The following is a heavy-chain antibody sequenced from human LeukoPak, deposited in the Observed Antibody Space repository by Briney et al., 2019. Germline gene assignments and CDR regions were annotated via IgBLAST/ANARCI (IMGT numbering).Heavy chain of an antibody. V-gene: IGHV4-30-2*01. CDR1: GGSISSGGHY. J-gene: IGHJ3*02. CDR3: ARVAVTAPDAFDI. D-gene: IGHD2-21*02. CDR2: IYHTGVT. Sequence: SETLSLTCTVSGGSISSGGHYWSWLRHPPGKGLEWIGYIYHTGVTYFNPSLKSRVTISVDTSKNQFSLKLSSVTAADTAVFYCARVAVTAPDAFDIWGQGTMVTVSS.